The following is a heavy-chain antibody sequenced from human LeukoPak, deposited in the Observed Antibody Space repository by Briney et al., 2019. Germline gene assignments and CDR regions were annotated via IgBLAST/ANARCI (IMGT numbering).Heavy chain of an antibody. CDR3: ARVHRRDGYNYVWYFDL. J-gene: IGHJ2*01. CDR1: GGSFSDYY. CDR2: INHSGST. D-gene: IGHD5-24*01. Sequence: SETLSLTCAVYGGSFSDYYWSWIRQPPGKGLEWIGEINHSGSTNYNPSLKSRVTISVDTSKNQFSLKLSSVTAADTAVYYCARVHRRDGYNYVWYFDLWGRGTLVTVSS. V-gene: IGHV4-34*01.